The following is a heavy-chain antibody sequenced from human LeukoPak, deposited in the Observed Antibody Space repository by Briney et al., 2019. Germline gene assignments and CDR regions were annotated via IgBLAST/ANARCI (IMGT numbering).Heavy chain of an antibody. J-gene: IGHJ4*02. D-gene: IGHD6-19*01. CDR3: AKRRSGWKQFDY. CDR1: GGSFSGYY. Sequence: PSETLSLTCAVYGGSFSGYYWSWIRQPPGKGLEWIGEINHSGSTNYNPSLKSRVTISVDTSKNQFSLSLSSVTAADTAVYYCAKRRSGWKQFDYWGQGTLVTVSS. CDR2: INHSGST. V-gene: IGHV4-34*01.